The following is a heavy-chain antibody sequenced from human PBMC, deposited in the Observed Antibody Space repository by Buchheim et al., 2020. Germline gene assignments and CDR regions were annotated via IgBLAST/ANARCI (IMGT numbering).Heavy chain of an antibody. J-gene: IGHJ4*02. V-gene: IGHV3-74*01. Sequence: EVQLVESGGGLVQPGGSLRLSCAASGFTFSSYWMHWVRQAPGKGLVWVSRINGDGSSTSYADSVKGRFTISKDNAKNTLYVQMNSQRADDTSVYYCARGGYSYGNYYSDFWGQGTL. CDR1: GFTFSSYW. CDR2: INGDGSST. CDR3: ARGGYSYGNYYSDF. D-gene: IGHD5-18*01.